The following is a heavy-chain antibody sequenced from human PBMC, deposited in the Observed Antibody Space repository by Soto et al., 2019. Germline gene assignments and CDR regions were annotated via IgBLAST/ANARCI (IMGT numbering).Heavy chain of an antibody. V-gene: IGHV3-74*03. Sequence: EVQLVESGGGLVQPGGSLRLSCAASGFTLSDNWIHWVRRVPEKGLAWVSRTNSDGSSVTYADSVKGRFTLSRDNAKYTWFLQMDSLRVEDTAMYYCVRAPEQRPFDYWGQGTLVTVSS. CDR3: VRAPEQRPFDY. CDR2: TNSDGSSV. D-gene: IGHD6-25*01. CDR1: GFTLSDNW. J-gene: IGHJ4*02.